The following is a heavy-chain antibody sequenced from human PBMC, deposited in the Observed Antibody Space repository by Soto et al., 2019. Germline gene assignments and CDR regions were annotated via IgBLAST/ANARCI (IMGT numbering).Heavy chain of an antibody. CDR2: INPSGGST. Sequence: ASVKVSCKASGYTFTSYYMHWVRQAPGQGLEWMGIINPSGGSTSYAQKFQGRVTMTRDTSTSTVYMELSSLRSEDTAVYYCARDGWSSYSSGWYYFDYWGQGTLVTVSS. CDR3: ARDGWSSYSSGWYYFDY. V-gene: IGHV1-46*01. CDR1: GYTFTSYY. J-gene: IGHJ4*02. D-gene: IGHD6-19*01.